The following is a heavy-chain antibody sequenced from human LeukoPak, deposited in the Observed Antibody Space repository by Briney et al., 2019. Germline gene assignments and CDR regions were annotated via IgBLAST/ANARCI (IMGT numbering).Heavy chain of an antibody. CDR2: IRQDGNIK. D-gene: IGHD1-1*01. CDR3: AREIVGYDAFDI. CDR1: EFTLGSYW. J-gene: IGHJ3*02. V-gene: IGHV3-7*01. Sequence: GGSLRLSCTASEFTLGSYWVSWVRQTPAKGLEWMANIRQDGNIKYYVDSVRGRFSISRDNAKNSLYLQMNNLRVDDTALYYCAREIVGYDAFDIWGQGTMVTVSS.